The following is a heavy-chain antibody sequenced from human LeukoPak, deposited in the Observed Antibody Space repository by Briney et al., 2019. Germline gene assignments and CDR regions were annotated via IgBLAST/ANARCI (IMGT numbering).Heavy chain of an antibody. D-gene: IGHD3-10*01. CDR1: GFTFSSYS. Sequence: GGSLRLSCAASGFTFSSYSMNWVRQAPGKGLEWVLSISSSSSYIFYADSVKGRFTISRDNAKNSLYLQMNSLRAEDTAVYYCARVYYGQGAFDIWGQGTMVTVSA. CDR3: ARVYYGQGAFDI. V-gene: IGHV3-21*01. J-gene: IGHJ3*02. CDR2: ISSSSSYI.